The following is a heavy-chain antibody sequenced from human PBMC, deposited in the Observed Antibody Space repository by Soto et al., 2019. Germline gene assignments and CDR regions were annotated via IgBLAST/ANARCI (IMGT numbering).Heavy chain of an antibody. J-gene: IGHJ4*02. Sequence: PSETLSLTCTVSDASINSGGYYWSWIRPHPGKGLEWIGFIYYSGTTYYNPSLKSRVTTSVDTSKNQFSLRLSSVTAADTAVYYCARGLIVMLAGIEELINSHFDSWGQGTLVTVSS. CDR3: ARGLIVMLAGIEELINSHFDS. V-gene: IGHV4-31*03. CDR1: DASINSGGYY. D-gene: IGHD2-21*02. CDR2: IYYSGTT.